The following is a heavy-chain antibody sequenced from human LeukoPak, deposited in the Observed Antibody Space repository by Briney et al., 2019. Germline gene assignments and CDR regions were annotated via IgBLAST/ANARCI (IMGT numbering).Heavy chain of an antibody. CDR2: INPYSGGT. V-gene: IGHV1-2*06. D-gene: IGHD3-22*01. CDR3: ARVSSGYYPTGG. J-gene: IGHJ4*02. Sequence: ASVKVSCKASGYTFTGYYMHWVRQAPGQGLEWMGRINPYSGGTNYAQKFQGRVTMTRDTSISTAYMELSRLRSDDTAVYYCARVSSGYYPTGGWGQGTLVTVSS. CDR1: GYTFTGYY.